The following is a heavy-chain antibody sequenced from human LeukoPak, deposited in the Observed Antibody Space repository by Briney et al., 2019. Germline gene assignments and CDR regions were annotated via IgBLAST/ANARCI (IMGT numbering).Heavy chain of an antibody. CDR2: IIPIFGTA. CDR1: GGTFSSYA. CDR3: ARAGPGLVATPDY. V-gene: IGHV1-69*05. Sequence: GASVKVSCKASGGTFSSYAISWVRQAPGQGLEWMGWIIPIFGTANYAQKFQGRVTITTDESTSTAYMELSNLRSEDTAVYYCARAGPGLVATPDYWGQGTLVTVSS. D-gene: IGHD5-12*01. J-gene: IGHJ4*02.